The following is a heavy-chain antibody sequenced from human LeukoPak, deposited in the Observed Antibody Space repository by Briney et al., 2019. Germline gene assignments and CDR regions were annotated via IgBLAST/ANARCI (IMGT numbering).Heavy chain of an antibody. CDR1: GGSISSSSYY. CDR2: IYYSGST. Sequence: SETLSLTCTVSGGSISSSSYYWGWIRQPPGKGLEWIGSIYYSGSTYYNPSLKSRVTISVDTSKNQLSLKLSSVTAADTAVYYCARLVRGRGSYLAFDIWGQGTMVTVSS. CDR3: ARLVRGRGSYLAFDI. J-gene: IGHJ3*02. D-gene: IGHD1-26*01. V-gene: IGHV4-39*01.